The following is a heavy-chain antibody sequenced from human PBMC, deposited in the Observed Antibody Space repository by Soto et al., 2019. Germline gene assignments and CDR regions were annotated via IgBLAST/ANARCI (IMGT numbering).Heavy chain of an antibody. V-gene: IGHV1-46*03. Sequence: ASVKVSCKASGYTFTSYYMHWVRQAPGQGLEWMGIINPSGGSTSYAQKFQGRVTMTRDTSTSTVYMELSSLRPEDTAVYYCARGVNYDFWSGYLTRDYYYYMDVWGKGTTVTVSS. CDR1: GYTFTSYY. J-gene: IGHJ6*03. CDR3: ARGVNYDFWSGYLTRDYYYYMDV. CDR2: INPSGGST. D-gene: IGHD3-3*01.